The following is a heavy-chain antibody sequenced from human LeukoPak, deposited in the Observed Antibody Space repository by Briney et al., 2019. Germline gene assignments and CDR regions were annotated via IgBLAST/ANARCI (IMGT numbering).Heavy chain of an antibody. CDR1: GFTFSSYA. Sequence: GRSLRLSCAASGFTFSSYAMHWVRQAPGKGLEWVAVISYDGSNKYYADSVKGRFTISRDNSKNTLYLQMNSLRAEDTAVYYCARAEPRNYPIPLDYWGQGTLVTVSS. CDR2: ISYDGSNK. V-gene: IGHV3-30-3*01. J-gene: IGHJ4*02. CDR3: ARAEPRNYPIPLDY. D-gene: IGHD1-7*01.